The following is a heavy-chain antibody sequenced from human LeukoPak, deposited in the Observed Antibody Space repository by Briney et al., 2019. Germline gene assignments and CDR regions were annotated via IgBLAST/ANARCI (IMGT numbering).Heavy chain of an antibody. CDR1: GITFTSYN. Sequence: PGGSLRLSCVTSGITFTSYNMHWVRLPPGKGLEWVSFIHYDGSEKYYADSVKGRFTISRDNSKNTLYLQMNSLRAEDTAVYYCAKVQYYYDSSGYFGFDYWGQGTLVTVSS. CDR2: IHYDGSEK. CDR3: AKVQYYYDSSGYFGFDY. D-gene: IGHD3-22*01. V-gene: IGHV3-30*02. J-gene: IGHJ4*02.